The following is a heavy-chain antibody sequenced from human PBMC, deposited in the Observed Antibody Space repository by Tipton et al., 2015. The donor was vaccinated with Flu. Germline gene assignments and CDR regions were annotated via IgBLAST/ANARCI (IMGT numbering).Heavy chain of an antibody. V-gene: IGHV4-4*07. CDR1: GGSMNNYY. CDR3: ARDRYAGSSNYFDP. Sequence: TLSLTCTVSGGSMNNYYWSWIRQPAGKGLEWIGRISASGSTTDYNPSLKSRVTMSIDTSKNQFSLNLRYVTAADTAVYYCARDRYAGSSNYFDPWGQGTLVTVSS. J-gene: IGHJ5*02. D-gene: IGHD1-1*01. CDR2: ISASGST.